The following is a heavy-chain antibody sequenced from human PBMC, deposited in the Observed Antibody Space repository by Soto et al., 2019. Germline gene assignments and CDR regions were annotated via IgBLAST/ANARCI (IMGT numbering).Heavy chain of an antibody. CDR3: ARVRQGCSANNCYFDP. D-gene: IGHD1-1*01. V-gene: IGHV4-4*02. J-gene: IGHJ5*02. Sequence: QVHLQESGPGLVAPSGTLSLTCTLSGGSVRAPDWWNWVRQSPDKGLEWIAEVHISGHSNYNPSRRSRVSVSIDSSKNQFYLNLSSVTAADTAIYYCARVRQGCSANNCYFDPWGQGTQVTISS. CDR2: VHISGHS. CDR1: GGSVRAPDW.